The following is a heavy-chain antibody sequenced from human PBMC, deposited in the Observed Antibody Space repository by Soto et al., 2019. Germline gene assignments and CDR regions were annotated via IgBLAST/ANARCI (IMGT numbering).Heavy chain of an antibody. CDR3: ARDQRGTTVTTWYYYGMDV. Sequence: SETLSLTCAVSGGSISSSNWWSWVRQPPGKGLEWIGEIYHSGSTNYNPSLKSRVTISVDKSKNQFSLKLSSVAAADTAVYYCARDQRGTTVTTWYYYGMDVWGQRTTVPVS. CDR1: GGSISSSNW. D-gene: IGHD4-17*01. CDR2: IYHSGST. J-gene: IGHJ6*02. V-gene: IGHV4-4*02.